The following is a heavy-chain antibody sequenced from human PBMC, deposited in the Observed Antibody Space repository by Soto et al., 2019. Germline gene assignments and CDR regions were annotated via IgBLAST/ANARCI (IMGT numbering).Heavy chain of an antibody. Sequence: ASVKVSCKASGYTFTSYAMHWVRQAPGQRLEWMGWINAGNGNTKYSQEFQGRVTITRDTSASTAYMELSSLRSEDTAVYYCARGWSPAWFDPWGQGTLVTVSS. V-gene: IGHV1-3*01. CDR2: INAGNGNT. D-gene: IGHD2-15*01. CDR3: ARGWSPAWFDP. J-gene: IGHJ5*02. CDR1: GYTFTSYA.